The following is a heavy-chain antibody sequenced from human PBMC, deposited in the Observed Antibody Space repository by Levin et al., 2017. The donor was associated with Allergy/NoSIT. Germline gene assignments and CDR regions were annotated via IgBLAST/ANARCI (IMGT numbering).Heavy chain of an antibody. CDR2: ISGSGGST. J-gene: IGHJ4*02. V-gene: IGHV3-23*01. CDR1: GFTFSSYV. D-gene: IGHD6-13*01. Sequence: PSETLSLTCAASGFTFSSYVMTWVRQAPGKGLEWVSAISGSGGSTYYADSVKGRFTISRDNSKNTLYMQMNSLRVEDTAVYYCAKDYSSSWHGTDYWGQGTLVTVSS. CDR3: AKDYSSSWHGTDY.